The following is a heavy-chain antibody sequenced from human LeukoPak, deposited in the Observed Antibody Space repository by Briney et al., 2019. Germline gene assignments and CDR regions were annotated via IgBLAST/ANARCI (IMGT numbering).Heavy chain of an antibody. J-gene: IGHJ4*02. Sequence: NPSETLSLTCTVSGGSISSYYWSWIRQPPGKGLEWIGYIYHSGSTNYNPSLKSRVTISVDTSKNQFSLKLSSVTAADTAVYYCARGGDTMVRGVIKPFVYWGQGTLVTVSS. CDR2: IYHSGST. CDR3: ARGGDTMVRGVIKPFVY. D-gene: IGHD3-10*01. CDR1: GGSISSYY. V-gene: IGHV4-59*12.